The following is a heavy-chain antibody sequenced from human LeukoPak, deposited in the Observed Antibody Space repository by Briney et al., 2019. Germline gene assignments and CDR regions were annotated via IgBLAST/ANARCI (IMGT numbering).Heavy chain of an antibody. CDR2: ISGDGVST. CDR1: GLPIADFA. CDR3: ARESGKFDY. Sequence: GGSLRLSCVASGLPIADFAMHWVRQAPGKGLEWVSLISGDGVSTFYADSVKGRFSIPRDNSKNSLSLEMNSLRTEDTAMYYCARESGKFDYWGQGTLVAVSS. J-gene: IGHJ4*02. V-gene: IGHV3-43*02.